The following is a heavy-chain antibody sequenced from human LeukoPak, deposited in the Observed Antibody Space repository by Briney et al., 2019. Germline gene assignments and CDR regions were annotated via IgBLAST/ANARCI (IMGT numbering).Heavy chain of an antibody. CDR2: IHHSGTT. D-gene: IGHD6-19*01. CDR1: GGSITTTNW. V-gene: IGHV4-4*02. CDR3: AKVGGLAVAGTDNWMDP. Sequence: SGTLSLTCAVSGGSITTTNWWTWVRQPPGKGLEWIGEIHHSGTTHYNPSLKTRVTISVDNSKNQFSLKLTSMTAADTAVYFCAKVGGLAVAGTDNWMDPWGQGTLVTVSS. J-gene: IGHJ5*02.